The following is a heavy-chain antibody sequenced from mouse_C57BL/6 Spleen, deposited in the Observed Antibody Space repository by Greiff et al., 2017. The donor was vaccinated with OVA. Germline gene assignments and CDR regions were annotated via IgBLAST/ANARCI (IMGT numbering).Heavy chain of an antibody. D-gene: IGHD3-2*01. CDR1: GFSLSTSGMG. CDR2: LYWDDDK. Sequence: QVQLKQSGPGILQSSQTLSLTCSFSGFSLSTSGMGVSWIRQPSGKGLVWLVHLYWDDDKRYNPSLKSRLTISKDTTRNQVFLELTSVDTADTATYYCARSREVGSLYYAMDYWGQGTSVTVSS. V-gene: IGHV8-12*01. CDR3: ARSREVGSLYYAMDY. J-gene: IGHJ4*01.